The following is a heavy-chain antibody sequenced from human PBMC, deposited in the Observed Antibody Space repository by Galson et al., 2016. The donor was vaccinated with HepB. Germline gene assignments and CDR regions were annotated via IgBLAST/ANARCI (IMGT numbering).Heavy chain of an antibody. CDR3: ARNYGGHNWFDAFDI. CDR2: IYHSGST. CDR1: GGSISSSYW. D-gene: IGHD4-23*01. J-gene: IGHJ3*02. Sequence: SETLSLTCAVSGGSISSSYWWSWVRQPPGKGLEWIGEIYHSGSTNYNPSLKSRVTISVDKSKNQFSLKLSSVTAADTAVYYCARNYGGHNWFDAFDIWGQGTMVTVSS. V-gene: IGHV4-4*02.